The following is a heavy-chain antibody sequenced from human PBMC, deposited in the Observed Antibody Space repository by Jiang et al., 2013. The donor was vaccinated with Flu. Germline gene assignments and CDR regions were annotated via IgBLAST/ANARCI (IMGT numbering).Heavy chain of an antibody. CDR1: GGSISNYY. J-gene: IGHJ5*02. D-gene: IGHD6-19*01. CDR2: IYNIENT. V-gene: IGHV4-59*01. Sequence: GPGLVKPSETLSLTCTVSGGSISNYYWSWIRQPPGKGLEWIGYIYNIENTNYNPSLKSRVTISVDMSKNQFSLKLTSVTAADTAVYYCARRAEAGRAYWVDPWGQGTLVTVSS. CDR3: ARRAEAGRAYWVDP.